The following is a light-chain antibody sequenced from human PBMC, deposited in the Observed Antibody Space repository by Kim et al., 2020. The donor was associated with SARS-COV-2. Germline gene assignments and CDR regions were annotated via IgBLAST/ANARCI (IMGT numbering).Light chain of an antibody. V-gene: IGLV3-21*04. Sequence: SYELTQPPSVSEAPGKTATLTCGGDDIGTKSVHWYQQKPGQAPVLVIYYDTDRPSGIPERFSASNSGNTATLTVSRVEAGDEADYYCQVWDSGSDHWVFGGGTKVTVL. J-gene: IGLJ3*02. CDR1: DIGTKS. CDR2: YDT. CDR3: QVWDSGSDHWV.